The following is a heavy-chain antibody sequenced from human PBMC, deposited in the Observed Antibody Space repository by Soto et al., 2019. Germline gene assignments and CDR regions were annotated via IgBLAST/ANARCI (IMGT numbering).Heavy chain of an antibody. V-gene: IGHV4-31*03. D-gene: IGHD3-10*01. J-gene: IGHJ6*02. CDR2: IYYSGST. Sequence: QVQLQESGPGLVKSSQTLSLTCTVSGGSISSDGNYWSWIRKHPGKGLEWIGYIYYSGSTNYNPSRKSRVTISVDTSKNQFSLKLNSVTAADTAVYYCARARMVRGIIYYYGMDGWGQGTTVTVSS. CDR3: ARARMVRGIIYYYGMDG. CDR1: GGSISSDGNY.